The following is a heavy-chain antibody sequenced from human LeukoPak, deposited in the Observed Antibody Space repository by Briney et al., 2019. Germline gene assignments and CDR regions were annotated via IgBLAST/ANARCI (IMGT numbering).Heavy chain of an antibody. CDR3: ARDAGYGYDRFDY. D-gene: IGHD5-18*01. CDR1: GFTFSSYG. Sequence: PGGSLRLSCAASGFTFSSYGMHWVRQAPGKGLEWVAFIRYDGSNKYYADSVKGRFAISSDNSKNTLYLQMNSLRAEDTAVYYCARDAGYGYDRFDYWGQGTQVTVSS. V-gene: IGHV3-30*02. CDR2: IRYDGSNK. J-gene: IGHJ4*02.